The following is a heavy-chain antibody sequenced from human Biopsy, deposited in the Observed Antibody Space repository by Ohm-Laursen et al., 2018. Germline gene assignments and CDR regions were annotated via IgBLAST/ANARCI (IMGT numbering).Heavy chain of an antibody. CDR1: GYTFTAFS. CDR2: INPKRGDT. CDR3: ARGRRHCSGACSRWYFDL. Sequence: SVKASCNPSGYTFTAFSVHWPRQAPGQGLEWMGWINPKRGDTDYTQNFQGRVSMTRDTSISTAYMDLSRLRSDDTAVYYCARGRRHCSGACSRWYFDLWGRGTLVTVSS. D-gene: IGHD2-21*02. V-gene: IGHV1-2*02. J-gene: IGHJ2*01.